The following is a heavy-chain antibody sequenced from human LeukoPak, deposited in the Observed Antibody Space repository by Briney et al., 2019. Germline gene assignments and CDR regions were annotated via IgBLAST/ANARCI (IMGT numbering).Heavy chain of an antibody. J-gene: IGHJ5*02. D-gene: IGHD2-2*01. CDR2: IYYSGST. V-gene: IGHV4-59*01. CDR3: ARVLYQLPQRGWFDP. CDR1: GGSISSYY. Sequence: SETLSLTCTVSGGSISSYYWSWIRQPPGKGLEWIGYIYYSGSTNYNPSLKSRVTISVDTSKNQFSLKLSSVTAADTAVYYCARVLYQLPQRGWFDPWGQGTLVTVSS.